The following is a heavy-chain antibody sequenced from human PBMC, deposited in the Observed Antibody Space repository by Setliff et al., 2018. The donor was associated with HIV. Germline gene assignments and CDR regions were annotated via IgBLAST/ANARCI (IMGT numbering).Heavy chain of an antibody. CDR2: INSDGNTI. V-gene: IGHV3-74*01. CDR1: GFSFSSYW. CDR3: ARVEGSIAAEARDI. J-gene: IGHJ3*02. Sequence: GGSLRLSCAASGFSFSSYWMYWVRQAPGKGLVWVSRINSDGNTISYADSVKGRFTISRDNSKNTLYLQMNSLRAEDTAVYYCARVEGSIAAEARDIWGQGTMVTVSS. D-gene: IGHD6-13*01.